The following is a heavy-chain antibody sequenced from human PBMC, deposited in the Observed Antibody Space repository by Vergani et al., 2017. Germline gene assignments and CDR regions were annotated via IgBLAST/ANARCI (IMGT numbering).Heavy chain of an antibody. CDR2: INPNSGVT. CDR3: ARERGYSSSHYFDY. D-gene: IGHD6-6*01. J-gene: IGHJ4*02. V-gene: IGHV1-2*02. CDR1: GYTFTGYY. Sequence: QVQLVQSGAEVKKPGASVKVSCKASGYTFTGYYMHWVRQAPGQGLEWMGWINPNSGVTNYAQKFQGRVTMTRDTSISTAYMELSRLRSDDTAVYYCARERGYSSSHYFDYWGQGTLVTVSS.